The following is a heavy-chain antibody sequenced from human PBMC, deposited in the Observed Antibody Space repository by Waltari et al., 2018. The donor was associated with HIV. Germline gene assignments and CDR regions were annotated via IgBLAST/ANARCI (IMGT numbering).Heavy chain of an antibody. CDR3: ARDRARTTDYYYGMDV. D-gene: IGHD1-7*01. J-gene: IGHJ6*02. CDR1: GYTFPGYY. V-gene: IGHV1-2*02. CDR2: INPNSGGT. Sequence: QVQLVQSGAEVKKTGASVKVSCKAPGYTFPGYYMPWVQQAPGQGLEWMGWINPNSGGTNYAQKFQGRVTMTRDTSISTAYMELSRLRSDDTAVYYCARDRARTTDYYYGMDVWGQGTTVTVSS.